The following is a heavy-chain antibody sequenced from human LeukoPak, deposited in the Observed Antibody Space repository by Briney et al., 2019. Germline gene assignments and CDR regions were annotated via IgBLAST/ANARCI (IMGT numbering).Heavy chain of an antibody. D-gene: IGHD3-10*01. V-gene: IGHV3-23*01. Sequence: GGPLRLSCAASGFTFSSYAMSWVRRAPGKGLEWVSAISGSGGSTYYADSVKGRFTISRDISKNTLYLQTNSLRAEDTAVYYCAKGLSYYYGSGSSYYFDYWGQGTLVTVSS. CDR3: AKGLSYYYGSGSSYYFDY. CDR1: GFTFSSYA. J-gene: IGHJ4*02. CDR2: ISGSGGST.